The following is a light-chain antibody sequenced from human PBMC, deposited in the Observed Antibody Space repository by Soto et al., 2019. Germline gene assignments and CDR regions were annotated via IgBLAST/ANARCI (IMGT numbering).Light chain of an antibody. V-gene: IGLV2-14*03. J-gene: IGLJ2*01. CDR3: SSYAGSNNLV. Sequence: QSALTQPASVSGSPGQSITISCTGSSSDIGRYNYVSWYQQLPGKAPKLIIYEVSNRPSGVSDRFSGSKSGNTASLSISGLQTEDEADYYCSSYAGSNNLVFGGGTKVTVL. CDR2: EVS. CDR1: SSDIGRYNY.